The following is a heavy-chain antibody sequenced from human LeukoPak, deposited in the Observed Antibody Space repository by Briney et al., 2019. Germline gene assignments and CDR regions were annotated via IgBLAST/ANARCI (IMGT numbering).Heavy chain of an antibody. CDR2: ISSSGDSI. V-gene: IGHV3-48*03. D-gene: IGHD1-26*01. Sequence: GGSLRLSCAASGFTFSNYEMNWVRQAPGKGLEWVSYISSSGDSIYYADSVGGRFTISRDNAKNSLYPQMNGLRAEDTAVYYCLRDEVGATTEFDYWGQGTLVTVAS. CDR3: LRDEVGATTEFDY. J-gene: IGHJ4*02. CDR1: GFTFSNYE.